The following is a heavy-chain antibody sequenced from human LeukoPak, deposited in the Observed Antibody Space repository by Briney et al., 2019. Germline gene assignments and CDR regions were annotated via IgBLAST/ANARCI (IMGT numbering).Heavy chain of an antibody. Sequence: GGSLRLSCAASGFTFDDYGMSWVRQAPGKGLEWVSGINWNGGSTGYADSVKGRFTISRDNAKNSLYLQMSSLRAEDTALYYCARVFGIRESGYFDYWGQGTLVTVSS. J-gene: IGHJ4*02. CDR3: ARVFGIRESGYFDY. CDR1: GFTFDDYG. V-gene: IGHV3-20*04. CDR2: INWNGGST. D-gene: IGHD3-10*01.